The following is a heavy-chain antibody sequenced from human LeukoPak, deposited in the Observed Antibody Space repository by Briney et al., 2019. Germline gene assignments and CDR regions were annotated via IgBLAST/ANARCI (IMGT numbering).Heavy chain of an antibody. D-gene: IGHD6-13*01. J-gene: IGHJ4*02. V-gene: IGHV3-48*01. CDR1: GFTFSTYG. CDR3: ARRSWYVDY. Sequence: GGSLRLSCAASGFTFSTYGMSWVRQAPGKGLEWVSYISSSSSTIYYADSVKGRFTISRDNAKNSLYLQMNSLRAEDTAVYYCARRSWYVDYWGQGTLVTVSS. CDR2: ISSSSSTI.